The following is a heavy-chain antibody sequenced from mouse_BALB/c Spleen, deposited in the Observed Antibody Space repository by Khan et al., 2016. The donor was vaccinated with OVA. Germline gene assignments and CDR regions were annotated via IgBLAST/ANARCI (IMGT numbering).Heavy chain of an antibody. D-gene: IGHD1-1*01. CDR1: GYSIPSNYA. V-gene: IGHV3-2*02. Sequence: EVQLQESGPGLVKPSQSLSLTCTVTGYSIPSNYAWSWIRQFPGNKLEWMGYISYSGSTNYTPSLKSRISVTRDTSENQFFLQLNSVTTDDTATYYCARQNYYGYALDYWGQGTSVTVSS. CDR2: ISYSGST. CDR3: ARQNYYGYALDY. J-gene: IGHJ4*01.